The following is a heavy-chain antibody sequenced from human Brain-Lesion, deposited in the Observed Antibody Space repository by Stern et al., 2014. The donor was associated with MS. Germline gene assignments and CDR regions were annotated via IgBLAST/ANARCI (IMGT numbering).Heavy chain of an antibody. D-gene: IGHD1-26*01. V-gene: IGHV1-24*01. J-gene: IGHJ4*02. Sequence: QLVQSGAEVKKPGASVKVSCKVSGYTLTELSMHWVRQAPRKGLEWMGGFDPEVGETIYAQKFQGRVTMTEDTSTDTAYMELSSLRSEDTAVYYCATLSPGAGGNYYRHFDYWGQGTLVTVSS. CDR3: ATLSPGAGGNYYRHFDY. CDR1: GYTLTELS. CDR2: FDPEVGET.